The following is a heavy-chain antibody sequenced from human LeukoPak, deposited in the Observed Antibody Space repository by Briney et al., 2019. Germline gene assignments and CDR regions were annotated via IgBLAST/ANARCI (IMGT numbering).Heavy chain of an antibody. CDR3: ARGLEVPAAYYYYYYGMDV. CDR2: INPNSGGT. CDR1: GYTFTGYY. V-gene: IGHV1-2*02. D-gene: IGHD2-2*01. Sequence: ASVKVSCKASGYTFTGYYMHWVRQAPGQGLEWMGWINPNSGGTNYAQKFQGRVTMTRDTSISTAYMELSRLRSDDTAVYYCARGLEVPAAYYYYYYGMDVWGQGTTVTVSS. J-gene: IGHJ6*02.